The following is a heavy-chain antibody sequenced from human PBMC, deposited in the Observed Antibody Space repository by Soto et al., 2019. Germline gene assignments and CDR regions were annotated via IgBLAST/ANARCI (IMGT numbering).Heavy chain of an antibody. V-gene: IGHV4-59*01. D-gene: IGHD2-8*01. CDR3: ARDRSTYGGGGTGEVKENWFDP. CDR1: GGSISHYY. Sequence: SETLSLTCSVSGGSISHYYWSWIRQSPGKGLEWIGYAYYSGSTDYNPSLKSRVTMSVDTSKNQVSLKLNSVTTADTAVYYCARDRSTYGGGGTGEVKENWFDPWGPGTLVTVSS. J-gene: IGHJ5*02. CDR2: AYYSGST.